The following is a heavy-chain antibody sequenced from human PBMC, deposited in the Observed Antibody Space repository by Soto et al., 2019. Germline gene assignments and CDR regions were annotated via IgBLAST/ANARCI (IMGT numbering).Heavy chain of an antibody. CDR2: IRSKPYIGTT. D-gene: IGHD3-10*01. Sequence: GGSLRLSCTASGFTFGDYPMGWVRQAPGKGLEWVGFIRSKPYIGTTEFAASVKGRFSKPYGGTTEYGASVKGRFTISRDDSKSIANLQMNSLTTEDTAVYYCTRFNSGGYFLDSWGLGTLVTVS. V-gene: IGHV3-49*04. CDR3: TRFNSGGYFLDS. J-gene: IGHJ4*02. CDR1: GFTFGDYP.